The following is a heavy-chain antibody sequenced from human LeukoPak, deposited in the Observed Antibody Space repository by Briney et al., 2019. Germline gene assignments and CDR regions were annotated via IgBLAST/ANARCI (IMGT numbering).Heavy chain of an antibody. CDR3: ASSYYYDSSGYYRY. D-gene: IGHD3-22*01. CDR2: IIPIFGAA. J-gene: IGHJ4*02. CDR1: GGTFSSYA. Sequence: GSSVKVSCKASGGTFSSYAISWVRQAPGQGLEWMGGIIPIFGAANYAQKFQGRVTITADESTSTAYMELSSLRSEDTAVYYCASSYYYDSSGYYRYWAQGTLVTVSS. V-gene: IGHV1-69*01.